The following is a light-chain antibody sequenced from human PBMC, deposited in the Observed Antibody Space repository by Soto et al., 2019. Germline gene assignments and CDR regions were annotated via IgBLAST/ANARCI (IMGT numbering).Light chain of an antibody. CDR1: SSDVGGYNF. CDR2: EVS. J-gene: IGLJ1*01. Sequence: QSALTQTASVSGSPGQSITISCTGTSSDVGGYNFVSWYQQHPGKAPKLIIHEVSNRPSGVSNRFSGSKSGNTASLTISGLQAEDEADYHCSSYTSINSRVFGTGTKVTVL. V-gene: IGLV2-14*03. CDR3: SSYTSINSRV.